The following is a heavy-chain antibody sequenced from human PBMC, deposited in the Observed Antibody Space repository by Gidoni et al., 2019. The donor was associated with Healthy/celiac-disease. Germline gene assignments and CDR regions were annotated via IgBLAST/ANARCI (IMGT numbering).Heavy chain of an antibody. D-gene: IGHD1-26*01. CDR2: INRGGNST. V-gene: IGHV3-74*01. Sequence: EVQLVESGGGLVQPGGSLRLSCAASGFTFSRYWMHWVRQAPGKGLVWVARINRGGNSTSYADSVKGRFTISRDNAKNTLYLQMNSLRAEDTAVYYCARAMPSELSPPDWFDPWGQGTLVTVSS. J-gene: IGHJ5*02. CDR1: GFTFSRYW. CDR3: ARAMPSELSPPDWFDP.